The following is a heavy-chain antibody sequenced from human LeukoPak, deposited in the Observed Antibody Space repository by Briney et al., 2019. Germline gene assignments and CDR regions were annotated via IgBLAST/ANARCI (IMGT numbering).Heavy chain of an antibody. J-gene: IGHJ4*02. Sequence: GGSLRLSCAASGFTFSSYAMSWVRQAPGKGLEWVSAISGSGGSTYYADSVKGRFTTSRDNSKNTLYLQMNSLRAEDTAVYYCAKIIGYCSSTSCPIKYWGQGTLVTVSS. CDR2: ISGSGGST. CDR3: AKIIGYCSSTSCPIKY. V-gene: IGHV3-23*01. D-gene: IGHD2-2*01. CDR1: GFTFSSYA.